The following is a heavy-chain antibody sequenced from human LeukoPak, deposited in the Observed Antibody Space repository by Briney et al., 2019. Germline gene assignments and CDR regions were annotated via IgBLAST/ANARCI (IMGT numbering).Heavy chain of an antibody. J-gene: IGHJ4*02. V-gene: IGHV3-30*02. Sequence: PGGSLRLSCAASGFTFDNYGMHWVRQAPGKGLEWVAFIRSDGGIKYYADSVKGRFTFSRDNAKNSLYLQMNSLRDEDTAVYYCARAGRLQYGDYVAFDYWGQGTLVTVSS. D-gene: IGHD4-17*01. CDR2: IRSDGGIK. CDR3: ARAGRLQYGDYVAFDY. CDR1: GFTFDNYG.